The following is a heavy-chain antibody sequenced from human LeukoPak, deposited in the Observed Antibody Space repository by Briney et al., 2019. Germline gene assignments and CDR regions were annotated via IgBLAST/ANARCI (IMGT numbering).Heavy chain of an antibody. CDR1: GYTFTSYY. D-gene: IGHD4-17*01. J-gene: IGHJ6*02. CDR3: ARDLKWGVRDYGSYYYYGMDV. CDR2: INPSGGST. V-gene: IGHV1-46*01. Sequence: ASVKVSCKASGYTFTSYYMHWVRQAPGQGLEWMGIINPSGGSTSYAQKFQGRVTMTRDTSTSTVYMELSSLRSEDTAVYYCARDLKWGVRDYGSYYYYGMDVWGQGTTVTVSS.